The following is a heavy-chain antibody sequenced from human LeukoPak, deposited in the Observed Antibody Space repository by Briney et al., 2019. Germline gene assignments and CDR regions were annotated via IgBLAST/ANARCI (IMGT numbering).Heavy chain of an antibody. V-gene: IGHV1-2*02. CDR3: SRAPVGGALRFFDY. Sequence: GASVKLPCKASGYTFTGYYIHWVRHAPGPGLEWMGWIHPNSGGTNFAQKFQGRVTMTRDSSISTAYMEVSSLRSDDTAVYYCSRAPVGGALRFFDYWGQGTLVTVSS. J-gene: IGHJ4*02. CDR2: IHPNSGGT. CDR1: GYTFTGYY. D-gene: IGHD3-3*01.